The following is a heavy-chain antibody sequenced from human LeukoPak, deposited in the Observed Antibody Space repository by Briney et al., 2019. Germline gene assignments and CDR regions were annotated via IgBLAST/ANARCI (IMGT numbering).Heavy chain of an antibody. CDR2: IVPIFGTP. J-gene: IGHJ3*02. V-gene: IGHV1-69*05. CDR1: GGTPSNHA. CDR3: AREDPNFDAFDI. Sequence: ASVKVSCKVTGGTPSNHAFVWVRQAPGQGLEWMGGIVPIFGTPDYAQKFQGRVTITTDESTSTAYMELSSLRSEDTAVYYCAREDPNFDAFDIWGQGTMVTVSS.